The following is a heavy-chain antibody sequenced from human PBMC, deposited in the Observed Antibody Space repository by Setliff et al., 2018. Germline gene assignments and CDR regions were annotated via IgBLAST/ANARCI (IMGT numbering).Heavy chain of an antibody. J-gene: IGHJ3*02. CDR3: ARKGISALSGAFDM. CDR2: IYTSGST. V-gene: IGHV4-61*02. CDR1: GGSISSGSYY. Sequence: SETLSLTCTVSGGSISSGSYYWSWIRQPAGKGLEWIGRIYTSGSTNYNPSLKSRVTISVDTSKNQFSLKLSSVTAADTAVYYCARKGISALSGAFDMWGQGTMGTVS. D-gene: IGHD1-26*01.